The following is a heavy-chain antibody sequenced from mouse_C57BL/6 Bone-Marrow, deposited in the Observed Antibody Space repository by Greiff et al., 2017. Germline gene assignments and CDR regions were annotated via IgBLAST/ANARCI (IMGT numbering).Heavy chain of an antibody. CDR2: IYPGSGST. Sequence: VQLQQPGAELVKPGASVKMSCKASGYTFTSYWITWVKQRPGQGLEWIGDIYPGSGSTNYNEKFKSKATLTVDTSSSTAYMQLSSLTSEDSAVYDCATYYYGSSPFAYWGQGTLVTVSA. V-gene: IGHV1-55*01. CDR3: ATYYYGSSPFAY. J-gene: IGHJ3*01. CDR1: GYTFTSYW. D-gene: IGHD1-1*01.